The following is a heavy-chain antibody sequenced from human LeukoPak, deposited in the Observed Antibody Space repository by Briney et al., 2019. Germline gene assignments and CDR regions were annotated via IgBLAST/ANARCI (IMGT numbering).Heavy chain of an antibody. CDR2: IKSKTDGGTT. CDR1: GFTFSNAW. CDR3: TTDVITYYYDSSGYYPKNDAFDI. Sequence: SGGSLRLSCAASGFTFSNAWMRWVRQAPGKGLEWVGRIKSKTDGGTTDYAAPVKGRFTISRDDSKNTLYLQMNSLKTEDTAVYYCTTDVITYYYDSSGYYPKNDAFDIWGQGTMVTVSS. J-gene: IGHJ3*02. V-gene: IGHV3-15*01. D-gene: IGHD3-22*01.